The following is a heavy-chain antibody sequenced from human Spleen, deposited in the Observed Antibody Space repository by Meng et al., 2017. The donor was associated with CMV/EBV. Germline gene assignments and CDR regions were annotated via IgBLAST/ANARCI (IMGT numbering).Heavy chain of an antibody. CDR3: ARLAGDSSSWIFDY. CDR1: GVSFSGYY. J-gene: IGHJ4*02. V-gene: IGHV4-34*01. D-gene: IGHD6-13*01. CDR2: INHSGST. Sequence: CAVYGVSFSGYYWSWIRQPPGKGLGWIGEINHSGSTNYNPSLKSRVTISVDTSKNQFSLKLSSVTAADTAVYYCARLAGDSSSWIFDYWGQGTLVTVSS.